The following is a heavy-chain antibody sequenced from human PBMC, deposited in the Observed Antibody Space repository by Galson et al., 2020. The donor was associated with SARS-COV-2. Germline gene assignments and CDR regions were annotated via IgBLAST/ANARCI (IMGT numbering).Heavy chain of an antibody. D-gene: IGHD3-16*01. CDR2: FDPEDGET. Sequence: GESLKISCKVSGYTLSDLSFHWVRQAPGKGLEWMGGFDPEDGETIYAQKFQGRVTMTEDTSTDTAYMELSSLRSEDTAVYYCASTYYDNLWGNLVMDVWGQGTTVTVSS. CDR3: ASTYYDNLWGNLVMDV. CDR1: GYTLSDLS. V-gene: IGHV1-24*01. J-gene: IGHJ6*02.